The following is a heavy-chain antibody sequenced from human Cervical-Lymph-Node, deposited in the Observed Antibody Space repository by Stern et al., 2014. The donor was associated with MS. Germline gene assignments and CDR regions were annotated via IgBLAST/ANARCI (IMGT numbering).Heavy chain of an antibody. CDR1: GNAFSTFD. J-gene: IGHJ4*02. D-gene: IGHD6-13*01. CDR3: ARHQGGLAGY. CDR2: ITALFGTT. Sequence: QLVQSGAEVKKPGSSVKVSCKASGNAFSTFDIGWVRQAPGPGPEWLGGITALFGTTHYAQNCQARVTFTAEESTSTAYMELSSLRADDTAVYSCARHQGGLAGYWGQGTLVTVSS. V-gene: IGHV1-69*01.